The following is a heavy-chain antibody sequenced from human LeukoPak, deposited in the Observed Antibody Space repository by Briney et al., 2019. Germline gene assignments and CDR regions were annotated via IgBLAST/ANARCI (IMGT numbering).Heavy chain of an antibody. V-gene: IGHV4-4*07. CDR2: IYTSGST. Sequence: KPSETLSLTCTVSGGSISSYYWSWIRQPAGKGLEWIGRIYTSGSTNYNPSLKSRVTISVDTSKNQFSLKLSSVTAADTAVYYCARDSEVELSLYYFDYWGQGTLVTVSS. CDR1: GGSISSYY. D-gene: IGHD3-16*02. J-gene: IGHJ4*02. CDR3: ARDSEVELSLYYFDY.